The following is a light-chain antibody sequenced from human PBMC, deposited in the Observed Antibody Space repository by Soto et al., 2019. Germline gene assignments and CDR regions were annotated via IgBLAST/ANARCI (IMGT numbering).Light chain of an antibody. Sequence: SVLTQPASVSGSPGQSITISCTGTRRDVGGYNYVSWYQQYPGKSPKLLIYEVTHRPPGVSNRFSGSKSGNTASLTISGLQAEDEADYYCSSYTISNTLPFVFGTGTKGTVL. CDR2: EVT. CDR3: SSYTISNTLPFV. J-gene: IGLJ1*01. CDR1: RRDVGGYNY. V-gene: IGLV2-14*01.